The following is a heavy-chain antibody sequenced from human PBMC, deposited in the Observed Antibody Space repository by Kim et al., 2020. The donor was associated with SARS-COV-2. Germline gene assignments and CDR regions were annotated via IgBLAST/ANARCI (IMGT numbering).Heavy chain of an antibody. Sequence: GGSLRLSCAASGFTFSSYAMHWVRQAPGKGLEWVAVISYDGSNKYYADSVKGRFTISRDNSKNTLYLQMNSLRAEDTAVYYCARQAAGFKPRRAFDYWGQGTLVTVSS. D-gene: IGHD6-13*01. CDR1: GFTFSSYA. V-gene: IGHV3-30-3*01. CDR2: ISYDGSNK. J-gene: IGHJ4*02. CDR3: ARQAAGFKPRRAFDY.